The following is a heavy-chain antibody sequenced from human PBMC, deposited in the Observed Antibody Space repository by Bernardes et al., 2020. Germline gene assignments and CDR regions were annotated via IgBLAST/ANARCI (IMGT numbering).Heavy chain of an antibody. J-gene: IGHJ5*02. CDR1: GYTFTGYY. Sequence: ASVKVSCKASGYTFTGYYMHWVRQAPGQGLEWMGRINPNSGGTNYAQKFQGRVTMTRDTSISTAYMELSRLRSDDTAVYYCARDGYYDFWSGYSGWFDPWGQGTLVTVSS. CDR2: INPNSGGT. D-gene: IGHD3-3*01. CDR3: ARDGYYDFWSGYSGWFDP. V-gene: IGHV1-2*06.